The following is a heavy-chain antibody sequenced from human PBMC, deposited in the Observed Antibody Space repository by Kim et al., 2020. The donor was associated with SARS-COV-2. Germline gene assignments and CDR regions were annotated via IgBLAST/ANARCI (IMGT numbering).Heavy chain of an antibody. CDR3: TRGHYPYCSGGSCYSFTEIDY. V-gene: IGHV3-49*04. D-gene: IGHD2-15*01. CDR1: GFTFGDYA. J-gene: IGHJ4*02. Sequence: GGSLRLSCTASGFTFGDYAMSWVRQAPGKGLEWVGFIRSKAYGGTTEYAASVKGRFTISRDDSKSIAYLQMNSLKTEDTAVYYCTRGHYPYCSGGSCYSFTEIDYWGQGTLVTVSS. CDR2: IRSKAYGGTT.